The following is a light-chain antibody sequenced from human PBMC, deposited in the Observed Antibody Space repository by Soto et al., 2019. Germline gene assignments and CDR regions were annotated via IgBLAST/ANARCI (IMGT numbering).Light chain of an antibody. Sequence: QSALTQPPSVSGSPGQSVTISCTGTSGDFDPYNYVSCYQQHPGRAPKLVIYDVNMRPSGVPDRFSGSKSGDTSSLTISGLQAEDEADYYCCSYVGTPLVGGGTKLTVL. V-gene: IGLV2-11*01. CDR1: SGDFDPYNY. CDR3: CSYVGTPL. CDR2: DVN. J-gene: IGLJ2*01.